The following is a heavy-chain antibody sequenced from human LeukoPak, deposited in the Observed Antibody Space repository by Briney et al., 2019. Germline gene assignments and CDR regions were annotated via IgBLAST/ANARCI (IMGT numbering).Heavy chain of an antibody. CDR2: INHSGST. V-gene: IGHV4-34*01. CDR1: AGSFSGYY. J-gene: IGHJ3*02. D-gene: IGHD3-22*01. CDR3: ARTDYYDSSGYYYMPSDAFDI. Sequence: SETLSLTCAVYAGSFSGYYWSWIRQPPGKGLEWIGEINHSGSTNYNPSLKSRVTISVDTSKNQFSLKLSSVTAADAAVYYCARTDYYDSSGYYYMPSDAFDIWGQGTMVTVSS.